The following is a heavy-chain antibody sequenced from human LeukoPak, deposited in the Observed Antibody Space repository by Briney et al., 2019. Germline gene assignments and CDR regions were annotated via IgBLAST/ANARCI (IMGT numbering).Heavy chain of an antibody. V-gene: IGHV4-59*01. CDR2: IYYSGST. CDR1: GGLISSYY. J-gene: IGHJ6*02. D-gene: IGHD6-13*01. Sequence: SETLSLTCTVSGGLISSYYWSWVRQPPGKGLEWIGYIYYSGSTKYNPSLKSRVTISVDTSKNQFSLKLTSVTAADTAEYYCARAPPSAAGYYYGMDVWGQGTTVTVSS. CDR3: ARAPPSAAGYYYGMDV.